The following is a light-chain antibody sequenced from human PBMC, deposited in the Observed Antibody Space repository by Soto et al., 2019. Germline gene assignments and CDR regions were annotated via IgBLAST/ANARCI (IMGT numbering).Light chain of an antibody. CDR2: AVT. V-gene: IGLV2-11*01. J-gene: IGLJ2*01. CDR3: CSYAGSYIYVV. Sequence: QSALTQPRSVSGSPGQSVTISCIGTSSDSGNYHYVSWYQQHPGKAPKLLIYAVTTRPSGVPDRFSGSKSGNTASLTISGLQSEDEADYYCCSYAGSYIYVVFGGGTKLTVL. CDR1: SSDSGNYHY.